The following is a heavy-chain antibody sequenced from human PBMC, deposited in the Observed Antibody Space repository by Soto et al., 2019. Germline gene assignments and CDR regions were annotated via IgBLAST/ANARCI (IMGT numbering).Heavy chain of an antibody. CDR2: IYHGGTT. CDR1: GYSISSGSY. V-gene: IGHV4-38-2*02. CDR3: AKAHVMVLAGSTFDF. Sequence: SETLSLTCTVSGYSISSGSYWGWIRQPPGKGPEWIASIYHGGTTFYNPSLKSRVTVSVDKSNNQFSLKLRSVTAADTAFYYCAKAHVMVLAGSTFDFWGHGTLVTVSS. J-gene: IGHJ4*01. D-gene: IGHD6-19*01.